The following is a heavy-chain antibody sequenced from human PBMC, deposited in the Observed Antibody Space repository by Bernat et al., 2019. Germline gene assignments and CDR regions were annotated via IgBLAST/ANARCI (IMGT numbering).Heavy chain of an antibody. CDR1: GFTISGYW. D-gene: IGHD3-10*01. CDR2: IASDGHTT. CDR3: AGDAYSGSGNYWGC. Sequence: EVQLVESGGGLVQPGGSLRLSCAASGFTISGYWMHWVRQAPGKGLVWVSRIASDGHTTTYADSVKGRFTISRDDAKNTLYLQMNNLRAEDTAVYYCAGDAYSGSGNYWGCWGQGTLVTVSS. V-gene: IGHV3-74*01. J-gene: IGHJ4*02.